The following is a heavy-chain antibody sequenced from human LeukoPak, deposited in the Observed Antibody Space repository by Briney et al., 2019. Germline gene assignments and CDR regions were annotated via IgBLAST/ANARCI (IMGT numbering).Heavy chain of an antibody. CDR3: ARDYYDSSGYSLHDAFDI. D-gene: IGHD3-22*01. CDR2: INHSGST. CDR1: GGSFSGYY. V-gene: IGHV4-34*01. J-gene: IGHJ3*02. Sequence: SETLSLTCAVYGGSFSGYYWSWIRQPPGKGLEWIGEINHSGSTNYNPSPKSRVTISVDTSKNQFSLKLSSVTAADTAVYYCARDYYDSSGYSLHDAFDIWGQGTMVTVSS.